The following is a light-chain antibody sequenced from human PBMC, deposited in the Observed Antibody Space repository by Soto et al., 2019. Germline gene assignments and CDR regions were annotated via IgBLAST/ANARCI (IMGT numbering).Light chain of an antibody. Sequence: QSALTQPDSVSGSPGQSITLSCTGTSSDVGGYNYVSWYQQHPVKAPKLMIYEVSNRPSGVSTRFSVSKSGNTASLTISGLQAEDEADYYCSSYTSSSTKVFGTGTKLTV. CDR3: SSYTSSSTKV. V-gene: IGLV2-14*01. CDR2: EVS. CDR1: SSDVGGYNY. J-gene: IGLJ1*01.